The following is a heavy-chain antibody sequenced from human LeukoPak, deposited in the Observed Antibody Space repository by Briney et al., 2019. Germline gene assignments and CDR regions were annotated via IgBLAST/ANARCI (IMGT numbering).Heavy chain of an antibody. CDR1: GFTFSSYW. CDR2: IKQDGSEK. CDR3: ARAQRYYDILTGYYGNYFDY. J-gene: IGHJ4*02. V-gene: IGHV3-7*01. Sequence: GGSLRLSCAASGFTFSSYWMSWVRQAPGKGLEWVANIKQDGSEKYYVDSVKGRFTISRDNAKNSLYLQMNSLRAEDTAVYYCARAQRYYDILTGYYGNYFDYWGQGTVVTVSS. D-gene: IGHD3-9*01.